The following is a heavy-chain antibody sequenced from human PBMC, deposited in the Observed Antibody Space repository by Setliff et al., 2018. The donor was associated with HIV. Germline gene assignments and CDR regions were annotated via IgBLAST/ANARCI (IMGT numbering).Heavy chain of an antibody. CDR3: ARLGDYDSSGYSWFDY. J-gene: IGHJ4*02. CDR2: MCHGGNNN. V-gene: IGHV4-38-2*01. CDR1: GYSISSDYC. Sequence: PSETLSLTCGVSGYSISSDYCWGWIRQPPGKGLEWIGNMCHGGNNNYYNPSLKSRVTISVDTSKNQFSLMLSSVTAADTAVYYCARLGDYDSSGYSWFDYWGQGTLVTVSS. D-gene: IGHD3-22*01.